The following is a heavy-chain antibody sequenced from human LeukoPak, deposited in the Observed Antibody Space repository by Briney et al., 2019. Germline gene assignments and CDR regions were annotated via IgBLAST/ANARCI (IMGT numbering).Heavy chain of an antibody. D-gene: IGHD2-21*01. CDR2: IYYSGST. CDR3: ALRQDWRGPFDY. V-gene: IGHV4-31*03. CDR1: GGSISSGGYY. Sequence: SQTLSLTCTVSGGSISSGGYYWSWIRQHPGKGLEWIGYIYYSGSTYYNPSLKSRVTISVDTSKNQFSLKLSSVTAADTAVYYCALRQDWRGPFDYWGQGTLVTVSS. J-gene: IGHJ4*02.